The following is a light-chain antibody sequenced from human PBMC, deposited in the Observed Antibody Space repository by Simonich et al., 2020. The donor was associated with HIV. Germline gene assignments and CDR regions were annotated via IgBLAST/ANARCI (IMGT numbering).Light chain of an antibody. J-gene: IGKJ1*01. V-gene: IGKV5-2*01. CDR2: EAT. CDR1: QDMEDD. Sequence: ETTLTQSPAFMSATPGDKVNHPSKDSQDMEDDMNWYPQKPGEAAIFIIQEATPLVPGIPPRISGSGYGTDFTLTINNIESEDAAYYVCLQHDNFPSWTFRRGTKVEIK. CDR3: LQHDNFPSWT.